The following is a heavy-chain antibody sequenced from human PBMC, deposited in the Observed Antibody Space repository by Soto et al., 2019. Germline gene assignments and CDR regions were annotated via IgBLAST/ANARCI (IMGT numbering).Heavy chain of an antibody. D-gene: IGHD2-21*01. V-gene: IGHV4-4*02. CDR3: ATPPPRILVVFTEMLP. Sequence: PSETLSLTCAVSGGSISSSYWWTWVRQAPGKGLQWIGEIYHSGITNYNPSLRSRVSMSVDKSNNEFSLSLTSVTAADTAVFYFATPPPRILVVFTEMLPWGQGILVTVSS. J-gene: IGHJ5*02. CDR2: IYHSGIT. CDR1: GGSISSSYW.